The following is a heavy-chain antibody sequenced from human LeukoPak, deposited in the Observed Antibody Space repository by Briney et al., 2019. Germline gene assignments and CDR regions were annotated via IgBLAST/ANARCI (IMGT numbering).Heavy chain of an antibody. CDR3: AGYYCGSSFGPGVDY. Sequence: PSQTLSLTCTVSGGSITSGGYFWTWIRQHPGEGLEWIGYISYSGSTYYNPSLTSRVTISLDTSKNQFSLNLYSVTAADTAVYYCAGYYCGSSFGPGVDYWGQGTLVTVSS. D-gene: IGHD1-26*01. J-gene: IGHJ4*02. V-gene: IGHV4-31*03. CDR1: GGSITSGGYF. CDR2: ISYSGST.